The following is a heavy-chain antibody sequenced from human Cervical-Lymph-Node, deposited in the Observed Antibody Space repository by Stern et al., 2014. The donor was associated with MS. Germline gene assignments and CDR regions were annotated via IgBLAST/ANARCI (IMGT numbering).Heavy chain of an antibody. J-gene: IGHJ6*02. CDR2: HHPIFGTA. V-gene: IGHV1-69*01. CDR1: GGTFSSYA. Sequence: VQLVESGAEVKKHGSSVKVSCKASGGTFSSYAISWVRQAPGQGLEWMGGHHPIFGTANYAQKLQGRVMINTDGPPRPADMTLRSLRSEDMAVYYCARGELKEGLVRGMDFWGQGTTVTVSS. CDR3: ARGELKEGLVRGMDF. D-gene: IGHD1-26*01.